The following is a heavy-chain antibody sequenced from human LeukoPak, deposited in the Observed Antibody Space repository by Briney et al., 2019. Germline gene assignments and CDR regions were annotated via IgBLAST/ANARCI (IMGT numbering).Heavy chain of an antibody. CDR2: IYYSGST. CDR3: ARGGYDYVWGSYRTFDY. CDR1: GGSISSGGYY. V-gene: IGHV4-31*03. J-gene: IGHJ4*02. D-gene: IGHD3-16*02. Sequence: SQTLSLTCTVSGGSISSGGYYWSWIRQHPGKGLEWIVYIYYSGSTYYNPSLKSRVTISVDTSKNQFSLKLSSVTAADTAVYYCARGGYDYVWGSYRTFDYWGQGTLVTVSS.